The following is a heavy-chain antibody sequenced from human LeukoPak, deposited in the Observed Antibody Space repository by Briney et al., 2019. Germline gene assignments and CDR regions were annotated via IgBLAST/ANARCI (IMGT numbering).Heavy chain of an antibody. CDR1: GFTFSSYW. CDR3: GRGDGA. V-gene: IGHV3-74*01. CDR2: INTDGSTT. D-gene: IGHD3-16*01. J-gene: IGHJ3*01. Sequence: GGSLRLSCAASGFTFSSYWMHWVRQAPGKGLVWVSRINTDGSTTTYADSVKGRFTTSRDNAKNTVYLQMNSLRAEDTAVYYCGRGDGAGGQGTMVTVSS.